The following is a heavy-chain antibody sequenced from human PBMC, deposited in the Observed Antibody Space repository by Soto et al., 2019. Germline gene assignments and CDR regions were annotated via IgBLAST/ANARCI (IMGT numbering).Heavy chain of an antibody. V-gene: IGHV4-34*01. CDR2: INHSGST. D-gene: IGHD3-10*01. Sequence: SETLSLTCAVYGGSFSGYYWSWIRQPPGKGLEWIGEINHSGSTNYNPSLKSRVTISVDTSKNQFSLKLSSVTAADTAVYYCARGRVTMVRGVISWFDPWGQGTLVT. J-gene: IGHJ5*02. CDR1: GGSFSGYY. CDR3: ARGRVTMVRGVISWFDP.